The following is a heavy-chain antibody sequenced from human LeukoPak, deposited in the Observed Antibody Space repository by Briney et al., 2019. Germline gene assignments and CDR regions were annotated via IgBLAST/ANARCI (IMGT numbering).Heavy chain of an antibody. D-gene: IGHD6-13*01. J-gene: IGHJ4*02. V-gene: IGHV1-69*06. CDR3: ATPGPEYSSSWYPFDY. CDR1: GGTFSSYA. Sequence: SVKVSCKASGGTFSSYAISWVRQAPGQGLEWMGGIIPIFGTANYAQKFQGRVTITADKSTSTAYMELSSLRSEDTAVYYCATPGPEYSSSWYPFDYWGQGTLVTVSS. CDR2: IIPIFGTA.